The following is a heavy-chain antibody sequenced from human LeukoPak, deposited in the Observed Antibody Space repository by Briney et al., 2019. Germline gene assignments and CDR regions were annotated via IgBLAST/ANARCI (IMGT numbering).Heavy chain of an antibody. CDR1: GFTFGSYS. V-gene: IGHV3-21*01. CDR3: ARHGSAQDAFDI. D-gene: IGHD2-2*03. CDR2: ISSSSSYI. Sequence: KPGGSLRLSCAASGFTFGSYSMNWVRQAPGKGLEWVSSISSSSSYIYYADSVKGRFTISRDNAKNSLYLQMNSLRAEDTAVYYCARHGSAQDAFDIWGQGTMVTVSS. J-gene: IGHJ3*02.